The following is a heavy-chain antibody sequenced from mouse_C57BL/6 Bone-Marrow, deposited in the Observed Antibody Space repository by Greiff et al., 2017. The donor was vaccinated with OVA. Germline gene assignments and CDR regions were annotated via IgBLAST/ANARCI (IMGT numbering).Heavy chain of an antibody. D-gene: IGHD1-1*01. J-gene: IGHJ4*01. CDR1: GYTFTSYG. V-gene: IGHV1-81*01. Sequence: VKLMESGAELARPGASVKLSCKASGYTFTSYGISWVKQRTGQGLEWIGEIYPRSGNTYYNEKFKGKATLTADKSSSTAYMELRSLTSEDSAVYFCARYYYGSRKYYYAMDYWGQGTSVTVSS. CDR2: IYPRSGNT. CDR3: ARYYYGSRKYYYAMDY.